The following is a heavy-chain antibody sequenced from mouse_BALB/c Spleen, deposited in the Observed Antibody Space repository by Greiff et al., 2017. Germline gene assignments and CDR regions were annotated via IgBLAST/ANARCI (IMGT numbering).Heavy chain of an antibody. D-gene: IGHD1-2*01. V-gene: IGHV1-5*01. J-gene: IGHJ4*01. CDR3: TRRGTAGDYYAMDD. Sequence: VQLQQSGTVLARPGASVKMSCKASGYTFTSYWMHWVKQRPGQGLEWIGAIYPGNSDTSYNQKFKGKAKLTAVTSTSTAYMELSSLTNEDSAVYYCTRRGTAGDYYAMDDWGQGTSVTVSS. CDR1: GYTFTSYW. CDR2: IYPGNSDT.